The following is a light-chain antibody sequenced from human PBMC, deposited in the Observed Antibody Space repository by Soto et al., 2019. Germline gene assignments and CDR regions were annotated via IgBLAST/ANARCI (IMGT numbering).Light chain of an antibody. CDR1: SSNIGEGYD. V-gene: IGLV1-40*01. J-gene: IGLJ2*01. CDR3: QSYGSSLSGLV. CDR2: GKI. Sequence: QSVLTQPPSVSGAPGQRVTISCTGSSSNIGEGYDVHWYQQLPGTAPKLLIYGKINRPSGVPGQLTGSKSGSSAYRAITGLQAKDEGDYCGQSYGSSLSGLVCGGGTKLTVL.